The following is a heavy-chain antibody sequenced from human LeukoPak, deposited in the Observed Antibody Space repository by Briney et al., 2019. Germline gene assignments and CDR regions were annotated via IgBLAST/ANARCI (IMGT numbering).Heavy chain of an antibody. D-gene: IGHD3-22*01. Sequence: AGPLTLSCAPSGFSFSYYYMSWIHQAPRKGLEWVSYSSSSGSTIYYADSVKGRFTISRDNAKNSLYLQMNSLRAEDTAVYYCARDYHSMIVATRFDYWGQGTLVTVSS. CDR3: ARDYHSMIVATRFDY. V-gene: IGHV3-11*01. CDR2: SSSSGSTI. CDR1: GFSFSYYY. J-gene: IGHJ4*02.